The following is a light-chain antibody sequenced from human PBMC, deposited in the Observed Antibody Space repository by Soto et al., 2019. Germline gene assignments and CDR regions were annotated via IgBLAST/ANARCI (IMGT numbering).Light chain of an antibody. J-gene: IGKJ1*01. CDR1: QSISDR. Sequence: DIQITHSPSTLSASVVDRVTITFLASQSISDRLAWYQQKTGRAPEVLIYKASTLESGVPSRFSGNGSGTEFTLTISSLQPDDFATYYCQEYTPSFTWTFGQGTKWIS. V-gene: IGKV1-5*03. CDR2: KAS. CDR3: QEYTPSFTWT.